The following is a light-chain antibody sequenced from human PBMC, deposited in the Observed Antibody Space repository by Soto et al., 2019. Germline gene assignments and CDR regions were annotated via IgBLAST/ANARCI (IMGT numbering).Light chain of an antibody. Sequence: DIQMTQSPSSLSASVGDRVTITCRASQSISSYLNWYQQKPGKAPKLLIYAASSLQSGFPSRFSGGGSGTDFTLTISILQPEDFATYYCQQCYSTPLTFGGGTNVEIK. J-gene: IGKJ4*01. V-gene: IGKV1-39*01. CDR2: AAS. CDR3: QQCYSTPLT. CDR1: QSISSY.